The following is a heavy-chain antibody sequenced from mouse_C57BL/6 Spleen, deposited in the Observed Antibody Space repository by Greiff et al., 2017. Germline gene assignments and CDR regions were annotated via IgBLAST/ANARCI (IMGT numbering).Heavy chain of an antibody. V-gene: IGHV1-9*01. Sequence: QVQLKQSGAELMKPGASVKLSCKATGYTFTGYWIEWVKQRPGHGLEWIGEILPGSGSTNYNEKFTSKATFTADTSSNTAYMQLSSLTTEDSAIYYCATHPPYGSTYYFDYWGQGTTLTVSS. D-gene: IGHD1-1*01. CDR1: GYTFTGYW. CDR2: ILPGSGST. J-gene: IGHJ2*01. CDR3: ATHPPYGSTYYFDY.